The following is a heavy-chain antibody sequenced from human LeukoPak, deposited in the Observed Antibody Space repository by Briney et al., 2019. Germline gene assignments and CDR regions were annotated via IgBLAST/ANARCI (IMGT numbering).Heavy chain of an antibody. D-gene: IGHD6-6*01. J-gene: IGHJ6*02. CDR2: IYSGGST. Sequence: GSLRLSCAASGFTVSSNYMSWVRQAPGKGLEWVSVIYSGGSTYYADSVKGRFTISRDNSKNTLYLQMNSLRAEDTAVYYCARDRSSGYYYGMDVWGQGTTVTVSS. V-gene: IGHV3-53*01. CDR1: GFTVSSNY. CDR3: ARDRSSGYYYGMDV.